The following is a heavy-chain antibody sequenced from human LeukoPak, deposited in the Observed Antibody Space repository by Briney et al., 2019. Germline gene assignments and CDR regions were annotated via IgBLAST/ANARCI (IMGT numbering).Heavy chain of an antibody. CDR3: ATEQDLDY. CDR2: IISKTDGGAT. Sequence: VGSLRLSCAASGFTFSNAWMSWGGKAPGKGLEWVGRIISKTDGGATDYAAPVKGNFTISSDDSKNTLYLQMNSLKTEDTAVYYCATEQDLDYWGQGTLVTVSS. J-gene: IGHJ4*02. V-gene: IGHV3-15*01. CDR1: GFTFSNAW.